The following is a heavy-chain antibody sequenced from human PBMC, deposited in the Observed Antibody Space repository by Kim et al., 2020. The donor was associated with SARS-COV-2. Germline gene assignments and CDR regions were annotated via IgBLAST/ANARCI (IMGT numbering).Heavy chain of an antibody. Sequence: ADSVKGRFTISRDNAKNSLYLQMNSLRAEDTAVYYCARDYYDSSGYYRLDYWGQGTLVTVSS. J-gene: IGHJ4*02. V-gene: IGHV3-48*03. D-gene: IGHD3-22*01. CDR3: ARDYYDSSGYYRLDY.